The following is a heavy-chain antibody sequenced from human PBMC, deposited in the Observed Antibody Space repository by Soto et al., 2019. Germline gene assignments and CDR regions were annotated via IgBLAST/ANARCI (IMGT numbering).Heavy chain of an antibody. CDR1: GFTFSTYW. V-gene: IGHV3-74*01. J-gene: IGHJ5*02. Sequence: EVQLVESGGGLVQPGGSLRLSCAASGFTFSTYWMHWVRQAPGKGLVWVSRINSDGRSTGYADSVKGRFIISRDNAKNKLYLQMNSLRAEDTAVYSCARDTGGRLDPWGQGTLVTVSS. D-gene: IGHD2-15*01. CDR3: ARDTGGRLDP. CDR2: INSDGRST.